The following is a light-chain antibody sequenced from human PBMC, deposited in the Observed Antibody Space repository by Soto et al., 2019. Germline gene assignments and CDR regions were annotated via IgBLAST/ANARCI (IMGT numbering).Light chain of an antibody. CDR1: QSVSSSY. CDR3: QQYGSSPLT. V-gene: IGKV3-20*01. J-gene: IGKJ1*01. Sequence: EIVLTQSPGTLSLSPGERATLSCRARQSVSSSYLAWYQQKPGQAPRLLIYGASSRATGIPDRFSGSGSGTDFTVTISRLEPEDFAVYYCQQYGSSPLTFGQGTKVEIK. CDR2: GAS.